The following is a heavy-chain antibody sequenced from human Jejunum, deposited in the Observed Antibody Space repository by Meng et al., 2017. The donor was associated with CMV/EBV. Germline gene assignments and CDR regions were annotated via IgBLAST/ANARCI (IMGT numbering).Heavy chain of an antibody. CDR2: IYRGDDK. J-gene: IGHJ4*02. Sequence: QVTLKELGPTPVKPTQTLTLTCSFSGFSPSTSGEGVGWIRQPPGKALEWLALIYRGDDKRYSPSLNSRLTIAKDTSKNEVVLTLTNMGPIDTGTYYCAHFVGGYYPSRPDYWGQGTLVTVSS. D-gene: IGHD1-26*01. V-gene: IGHV2-5*02. CDR1: GFSPSTSGEG. CDR3: AHFVGGYYPSRPDY.